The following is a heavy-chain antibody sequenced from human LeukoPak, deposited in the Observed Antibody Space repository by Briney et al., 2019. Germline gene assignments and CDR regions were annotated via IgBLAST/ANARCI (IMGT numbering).Heavy chain of an antibody. D-gene: IGHD3-3*01. V-gene: IGHV4-34*01. Sequence: SETLSLTCAVYGGSLSGYYWSWIRQPPGKGLEWIGEINHSGSTNYNPSLKSRATISVDTSKNQFSLKLSSVTAADTAVYYCARKLRITIFGVVTYYYYYMDVWGKGTTVTVSS. J-gene: IGHJ6*03. CDR3: ARKLRITIFGVVTYYYYYMDV. CDR1: GGSLSGYY. CDR2: INHSGST.